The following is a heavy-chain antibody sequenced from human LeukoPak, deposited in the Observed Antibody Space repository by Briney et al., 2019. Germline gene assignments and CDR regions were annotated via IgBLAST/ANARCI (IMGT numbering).Heavy chain of an antibody. V-gene: IGHV1-46*01. CDR3: AREGSGSYFNPSRDFDY. CDR1: GYTFTSYY. J-gene: IGHJ4*02. D-gene: IGHD1-26*01. CDR2: SNPSGGST. Sequence: ASVKVSCKASGYTFTSYYMHWVRPAPGQGLEWMGISNPSGGSTSYAQKFQGRVTMTRDTSTSTVYMELSSLRSEDTAVYYCAREGSGSYFNPSRDFDYWGQGTLVTVSS.